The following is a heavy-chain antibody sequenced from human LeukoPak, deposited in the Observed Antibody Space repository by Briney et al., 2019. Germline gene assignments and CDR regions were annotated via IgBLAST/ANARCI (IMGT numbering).Heavy chain of an antibody. V-gene: IGHV4-59*08. J-gene: IGHJ6*02. CDR2: MYYSGST. D-gene: IGHD6-6*01. Sequence: SETLSLTCTVSGGSISSYYWSWIRQPPGKGLEWIGYMYYSGSTNYNPSLKSRVTISVDTSKNQFSLKLSSVTAADTAVYYCARHNEGRSSSYYYYGMDVWGQGTTVTVSS. CDR3: ARHNEGRSSSYYYYGMDV. CDR1: GGSISSYY.